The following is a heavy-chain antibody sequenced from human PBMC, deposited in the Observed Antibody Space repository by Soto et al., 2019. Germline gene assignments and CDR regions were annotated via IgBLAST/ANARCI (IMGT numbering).Heavy chain of an antibody. D-gene: IGHD5-12*01. CDR1: GFTFSDHA. V-gene: IGHV3-23*01. J-gene: IGHJ4*02. Sequence: EVQLLESGGGLVQPGGSLRLSCAASGFTFSDHAMSWVRQAPGKGLEWVSAISASGGSTYYANSVKGRFTISRDNSKNTLYLKMNSLRAEDTAVYYWAKHVATIAYFDYWGQGTLVTVSS. CDR2: ISASGGST. CDR3: AKHVATIAYFDY.